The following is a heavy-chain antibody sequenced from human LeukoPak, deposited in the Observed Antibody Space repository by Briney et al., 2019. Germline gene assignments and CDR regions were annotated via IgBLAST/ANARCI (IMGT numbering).Heavy chain of an antibody. CDR2: IYYSGST. V-gene: IGHV4-39*07. CDR3: ARGGYSYGSNI. J-gene: IGHJ3*02. CDR1: GGSISSSSYY. Sequence: SETLSLTCTVSGGSISSSSYYWGWIRQPPGKGLEWIGSIYYSGSTYYNPSLKSRVTISVDTSKNQSSLKLSSVTAADTAVYYCARGGYSYGSNIWGQGTMVTVSS. D-gene: IGHD5-18*01.